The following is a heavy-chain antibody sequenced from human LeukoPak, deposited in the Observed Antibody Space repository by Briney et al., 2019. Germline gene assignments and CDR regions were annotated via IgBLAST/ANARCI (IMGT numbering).Heavy chain of an antibody. J-gene: IGHJ5*02. CDR1: GYTFTGYY. CDR2: INPNSGGT. Sequence: ASVKVSCKASGYTFTGYYMHWVRQAPGQGLEWMGWINPNSGGTNYAQKVQGRVTMTRDTSISTAYMELSRLRSDDTAVYYCARAEGGTIFGMVISWGQGTLVTVSS. D-gene: IGHD3-3*01. CDR3: ARAEGGTIFGMVIS. V-gene: IGHV1-2*02.